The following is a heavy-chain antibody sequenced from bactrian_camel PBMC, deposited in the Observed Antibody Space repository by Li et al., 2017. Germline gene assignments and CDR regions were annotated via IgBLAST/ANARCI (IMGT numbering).Heavy chain of an antibody. V-gene: IGHV3S44*01. J-gene: IGHJ4*01. CDR2: IYSADGDT. Sequence: VQLVESGGGSVQAGGSLRPSCAASGHPHSSYCMGWFRQAPGKGREGVATIYSADGDTTYAASVKGRATISQDNAKTTLYLQMNSLKLEDTAMYYCARRGVCTEYSWWKDEYTTYGQGTQVTVS. D-gene: IGHD7*01. CDR1: GHPHSSYC.